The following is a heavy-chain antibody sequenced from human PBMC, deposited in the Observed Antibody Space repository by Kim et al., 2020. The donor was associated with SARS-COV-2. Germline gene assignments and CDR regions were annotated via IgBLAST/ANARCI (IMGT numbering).Heavy chain of an antibody. CDR3: ARDRLSN. V-gene: IGHV7-4-1*02. D-gene: IGHD6-25*01. Sequence: NPGNPTYAQGFTGRFVFSLDTSVSTAYLQISSLKAEDTAVYYCARDRLSNWGQGTLVTVSS. J-gene: IGHJ4*02. CDR2: NPGNP.